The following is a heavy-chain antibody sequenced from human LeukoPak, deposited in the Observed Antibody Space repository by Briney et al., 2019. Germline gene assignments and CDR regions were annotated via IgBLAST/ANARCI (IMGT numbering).Heavy chain of an antibody. D-gene: IGHD4-11*01. Sequence: GGSLRLSCAASGFTFDDYAMHWVRQAPGKGLEWVSGISWNSGFIVYADSVRGRFTISRDNAKNSLYLQMNSLRAEDTAVYYCARVKDYSNYYYYYYMDVWGKGTTVTVSS. CDR3: ARVKDYSNYYYYYYMDV. CDR2: ISWNSGFI. J-gene: IGHJ6*03. CDR1: GFTFDDYA. V-gene: IGHV3-9*01.